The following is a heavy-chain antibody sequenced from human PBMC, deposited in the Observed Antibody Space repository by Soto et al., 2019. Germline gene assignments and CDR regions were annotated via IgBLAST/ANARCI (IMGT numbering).Heavy chain of an antibody. CDR1: GFTFSSYA. CDR3: AKYYYDSSGYLYFQH. V-gene: IGHV3-23*01. Sequence: GSLRLSCAASGFTFSSYAMSWVRQAPGKGLEWVSAISGSGGSTYYADSVKGRFTISRDNSKNTLYLQMNSLRAEDTAVYYCAKYYYDSSGYLYFQHWGQGTLVTVSS. CDR2: ISGSGGST. J-gene: IGHJ1*01. D-gene: IGHD3-22*01.